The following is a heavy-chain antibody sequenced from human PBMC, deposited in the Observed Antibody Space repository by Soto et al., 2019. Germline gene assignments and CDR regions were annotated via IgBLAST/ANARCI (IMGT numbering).Heavy chain of an antibody. J-gene: IGHJ4*02. V-gene: IGHV3-23*01. CDR2: ISGSGGST. D-gene: IGHD5-12*01. CDR1: GFTFSSYA. Sequence: GGSLRLSCAASGFTFSSYAMSWVRQAPGKGLEWVSAISGSGGSTYYADSVKGRFTISRDNSKNTLYLQMNSLRAEDTAVYYCAKLSAWYGGYVRSYFDYWGQGTLVTVSS. CDR3: AKLSAWYGGYVRSYFDY.